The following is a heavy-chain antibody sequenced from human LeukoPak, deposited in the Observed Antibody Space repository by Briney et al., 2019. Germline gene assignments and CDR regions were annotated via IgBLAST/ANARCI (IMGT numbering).Heavy chain of an antibody. J-gene: IGHJ4*02. V-gene: IGHV4-59*01. Sequence: SETLSLTCTLSGGSISTYYWSWIRQPPGKGLEWMGYIYHSGSTNYNPSPKSRVTISVDTSKNQFSLKLSAVTAADTAVYYCARGGGYARPIGYWCQGALVSVPS. CDR3: ARGGGYARPIGY. CDR2: IYHSGST. D-gene: IGHD5-12*01. CDR1: GGSISTYY.